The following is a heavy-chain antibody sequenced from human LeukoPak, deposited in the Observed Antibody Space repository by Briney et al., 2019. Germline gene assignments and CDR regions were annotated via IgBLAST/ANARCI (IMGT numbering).Heavy chain of an antibody. CDR1: GYTFTSYG. D-gene: IGHD5-12*01. J-gene: IGHJ4*02. CDR2: ISAYNGNT. V-gene: IGHV1-18*01. Sequence: ASVKVSCKASGYTFTSYGIGWVRQAPGQGLEWMGWISAYNGNTNYAQKLQGRVTMTTDTSTSTAYMELRSLRSDDTAVYYCARGEVATDRGVYYFDYWGQGTLVTVSS. CDR3: ARGEVATDRGVYYFDY.